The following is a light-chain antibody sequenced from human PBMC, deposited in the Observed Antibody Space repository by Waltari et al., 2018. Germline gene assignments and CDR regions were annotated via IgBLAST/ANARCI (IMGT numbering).Light chain of an antibody. J-gene: IGKJ4*01. Sequence: DIQMTQSPSSLSASVGDRVTLTCRASQKITNSLNWYQQKLGKAPNLMIYDASSVQSGVPARFRGSGSETDFNLTISSLQPEDFAIYYCQQSYRTPPTFGGGTRVEI. CDR3: QQSYRTPPT. CDR2: DAS. V-gene: IGKV1-39*01. CDR1: QKITNS.